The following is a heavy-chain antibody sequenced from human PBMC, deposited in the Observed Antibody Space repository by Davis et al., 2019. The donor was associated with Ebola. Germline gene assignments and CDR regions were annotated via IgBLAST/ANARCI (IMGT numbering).Heavy chain of an antibody. D-gene: IGHD3-9*01. CDR2: IYHSGST. J-gene: IGHJ4*02. CDR1: GYSISSGYY. Sequence: SETLSLTCTVSGYSISSGYYWGWIRQPPGKGLEWIGSIYHSGSTYYNPSLKSRVTISVDTSKNQFSLKLSSVTAADTAVYYCARVYYDILTGLTLFDYWPGNPGHRLL. CDR3: ARVYYDILTGLTLFDY. V-gene: IGHV4-38-2*02.